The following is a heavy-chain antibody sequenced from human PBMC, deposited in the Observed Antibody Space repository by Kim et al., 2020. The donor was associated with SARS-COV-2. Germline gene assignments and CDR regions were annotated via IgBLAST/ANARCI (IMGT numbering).Heavy chain of an antibody. Sequence: GGSLRLSCAASGFIYSGYWIHWVRQAPGKGLVWVSRINRDGSSTKYADSVKGRFTISRDNTKNTLYLQMDSLRAEDTAVYYCTRESSSHGDYRMDVWGQGTTVTVS. CDR1: GFIYSGYW. J-gene: IGHJ6*02. D-gene: IGHD6-13*01. V-gene: IGHV3-74*03. CDR2: INRDGSST. CDR3: TRESSSHGDYRMDV.